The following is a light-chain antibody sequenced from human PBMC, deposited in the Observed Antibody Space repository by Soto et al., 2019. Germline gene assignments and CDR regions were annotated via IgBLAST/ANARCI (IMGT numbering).Light chain of an antibody. CDR2: ATS. CDR3: QQYNKWPPDYT. V-gene: IGKV3D-15*01. Sequence: IVMTQSPATLSVSPGEKATLSCMASQSVGTNLAWYQQKPGQPPRLLIYATSTRVTGVPVRFSGSGSGTDFTLTISSLQSEDFAVYYCQQYNKWPPDYTFGHGTKVDIK. CDR1: QSVGTN. J-gene: IGKJ3*01.